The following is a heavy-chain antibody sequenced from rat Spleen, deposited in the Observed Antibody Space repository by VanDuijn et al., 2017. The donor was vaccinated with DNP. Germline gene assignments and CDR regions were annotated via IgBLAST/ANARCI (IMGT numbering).Heavy chain of an antibody. CDR2: ISYDGSST. CDR1: GFTFSDYN. J-gene: IGHJ2*01. V-gene: IGHV5-7*01. Sequence: EVQLVESGGGLVQPGRSLKLSCAASGFTFSDYNMAWVRQAPKKGLEWVATISYDGSSTYYRDSVKGRFTISRDNAKSTLYLQMDSLRSEDTATYYCATAYYSAHYFDYWGQGVMVTVSS. D-gene: IGHD1-1*01. CDR3: ATAYYSAHYFDY.